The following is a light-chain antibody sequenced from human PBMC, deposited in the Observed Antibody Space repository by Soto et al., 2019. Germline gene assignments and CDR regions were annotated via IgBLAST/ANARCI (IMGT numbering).Light chain of an antibody. Sequence: ENVLTQSPGTLSLSPGERATLSCRASQSINSRYLAWYQQKPGQAPGLLIYGASSRATGIPDRFSGSGSGTDFTLTISRLEPEDFAVYYCQQFGSSPGFTFGPGTKVDIK. CDR2: GAS. V-gene: IGKV3-20*01. CDR3: QQFGSSPGFT. CDR1: QSINSRY. J-gene: IGKJ3*01.